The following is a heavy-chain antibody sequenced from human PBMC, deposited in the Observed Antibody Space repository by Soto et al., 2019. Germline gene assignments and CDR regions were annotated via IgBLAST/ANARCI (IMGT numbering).Heavy chain of an antibody. Sequence: QVQLVQSGAEVRKPGASVKVSCKPSGYTFNTYYLHWLRQAPGQALEWMGVIHPSGGGTTYAQKCLGMVTVTRDTSTSSFFMELSSLRSDDTAVYYCARGGHIAVVTASFDSWGQGTLVTVSS. CDR1: GYTFNTYY. J-gene: IGHJ4*02. D-gene: IGHD2-21*02. CDR2: IHPSGGGT. V-gene: IGHV1-46*02. CDR3: ARGGHIAVVTASFDS.